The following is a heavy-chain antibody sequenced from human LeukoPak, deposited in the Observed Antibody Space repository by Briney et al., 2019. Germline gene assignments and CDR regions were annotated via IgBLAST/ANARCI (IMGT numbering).Heavy chain of an antibody. CDR2: IRYDGSNK. D-gene: IGHD5-18*01. CDR3: AKAGTLDTAMMHFDY. J-gene: IGHJ4*02. CDR1: GFTFSSYG. V-gene: IGHV3-30*02. Sequence: PGGSLRLSCAASGFTFSSYGMHWLRQAPGKGLEWVAFIRYDGSNKYYADSVKGRFTISRDNSNNTLYLQMNSLRAEDTAVYYCAKAGTLDTAMMHFDYWGQGTLVTVSS.